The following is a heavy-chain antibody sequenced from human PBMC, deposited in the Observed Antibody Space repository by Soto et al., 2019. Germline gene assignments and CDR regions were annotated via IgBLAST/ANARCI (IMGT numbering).Heavy chain of an antibody. J-gene: IGHJ4*02. D-gene: IGHD3-16*02. CDR1: GYTLTELS. CDR3: ATSLNLGELSLPDY. CDR2: FDPEDGET. V-gene: IGHV1-24*01. Sequence: ASVKVSCKVSGYTLTELSMHWVRQAPGKGLEWMGGFDPEDGETIYAQKFQGRVTMTEDTSTDTAYMELSSLRSEDTAVYYCATSLNLGELSLPDYWGKGTLVTVSS.